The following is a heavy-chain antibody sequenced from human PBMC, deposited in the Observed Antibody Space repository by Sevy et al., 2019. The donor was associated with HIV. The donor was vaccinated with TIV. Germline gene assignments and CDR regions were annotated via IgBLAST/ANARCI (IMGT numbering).Heavy chain of an antibody. D-gene: IGHD3-3*01. J-gene: IGHJ4*02. CDR3: ARDREYVFWGGYYDHFDY. V-gene: IGHV3-30-3*01. CDR2: ISYDGSNK. Sequence: GESLKISCAASGFTFSSYAMHWVRQAPGKGLEWVAVISYDGSNKYYADSVKGRFTISRDNSKKTLYLQMNSLRAEETAVYYCARDREYVFWGGYYDHFDYWGQGTLVTVSS. CDR1: GFTFSSYA.